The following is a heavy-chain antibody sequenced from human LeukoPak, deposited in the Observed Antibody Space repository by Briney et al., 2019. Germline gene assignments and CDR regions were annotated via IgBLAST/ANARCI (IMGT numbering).Heavy chain of an antibody. V-gene: IGHV3-53*01. CDR2: IYSGGST. Sequence: GGSLRLSCAASGFTVSSNYMSWVRQAPGKGLEWVSVIYSGGSTYYADSVKGRFTISRDNSKNTLYLQMNSLRAEDTAVYYCARVAALVVTNSKDDAFDIWGQGTMVTVSS. CDR3: ARVAALVVTNSKDDAFDI. CDR1: GFTVSSNY. D-gene: IGHD2-15*01. J-gene: IGHJ3*02.